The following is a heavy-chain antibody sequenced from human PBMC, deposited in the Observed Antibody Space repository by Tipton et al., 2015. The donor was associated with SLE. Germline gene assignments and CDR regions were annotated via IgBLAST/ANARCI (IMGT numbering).Heavy chain of an antibody. CDR3: AGKSWSGAALDL. D-gene: IGHD3-10*01. Sequence: SLRLSCAASGFTFTSYWLYWVRQTPGKGLVWVAHINSDGRTTTYADSVKGRFTISRDNAKNSLYLQMNSLRVEDTAVYYCAGKSWSGAALDLWGQGTTVTVSS. V-gene: IGHV3-74*01. J-gene: IGHJ3*01. CDR1: GFTFTSYW. CDR2: INSDGRTT.